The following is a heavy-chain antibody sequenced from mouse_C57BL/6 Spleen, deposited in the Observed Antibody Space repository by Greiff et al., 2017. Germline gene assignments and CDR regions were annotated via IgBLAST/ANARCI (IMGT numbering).Heavy chain of an antibody. CDR3: ARGARLTGTFDY. Sequence: QVQLQQPGAELVKPGASVKLSCKASGYTFTSYWMHWVKQRPGQGLEWIGMIHPNSGSTNYNEKFKSKATLTVDKSSSTAYMQLSSLTSEDSAVYYCARGARLTGTFDYWGQGTTLTGSS. CDR1: GYTFTSYW. D-gene: IGHD4-1*01. V-gene: IGHV1-64*01. J-gene: IGHJ2*01. CDR2: IHPNSGST.